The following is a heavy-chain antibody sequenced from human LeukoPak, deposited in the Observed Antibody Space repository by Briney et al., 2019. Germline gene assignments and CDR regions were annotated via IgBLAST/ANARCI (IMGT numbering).Heavy chain of an antibody. J-gene: IGHJ5*02. V-gene: IGHV3-7*01. CDR1: GFTFSSYW. CDR3: ARTRGFIRYFDWFSHSLGWFDP. CDR2: IKQDGSEK. D-gene: IGHD3-9*01. Sequence: GGSLRLSCAASGFTFSSYWMSWVRQAPGKGLEWVANIKQDGSEKYYVDSVKGRFTISRDNAKNSLYLQMNSLRAEDTAVYYCARTRGFIRYFDWFSHSLGWFDPWGQGTLVTVSS.